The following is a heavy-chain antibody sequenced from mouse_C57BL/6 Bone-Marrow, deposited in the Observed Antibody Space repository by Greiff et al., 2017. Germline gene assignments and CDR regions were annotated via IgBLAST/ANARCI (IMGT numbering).Heavy chain of an antibody. D-gene: IGHD1-1*01. CDR3: ARWNYGSSYENY. J-gene: IGHJ2*01. CDR1: GYTFTSYG. CDR2: IYPRSGNT. V-gene: IGHV1-81*01. Sequence: QVQLQQSGAELARPGASVKLSCKASGYTFTSYGISWVKQRPGQGLEWIGEIYPRSGNTYYNETFKGKATLTADKSSSTAYMELRSLTSEDSAVYFCARWNYGSSYENYWGQGTTLTVSS.